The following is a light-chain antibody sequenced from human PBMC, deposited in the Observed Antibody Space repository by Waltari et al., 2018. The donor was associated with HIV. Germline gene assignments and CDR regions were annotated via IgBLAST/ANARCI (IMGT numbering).Light chain of an antibody. CDR2: GNN. Sequence: QSVLTQPPSASGTPGQRVTISCSGDRSNIGSNTVNWYRHLPGTSPKLLMSGNNQRPSGVPDRFSGSKSGTSASLAISGFQSEDEGDYYCSTWDDSLNGWVFGGGTKLTVL. J-gene: IGLJ3*02. CDR3: STWDDSLNGWV. CDR1: RSNIGSNT. V-gene: IGLV1-44*01.